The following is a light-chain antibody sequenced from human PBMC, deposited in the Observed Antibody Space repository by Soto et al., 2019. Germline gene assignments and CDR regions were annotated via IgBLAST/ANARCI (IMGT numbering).Light chain of an antibody. V-gene: IGKV3-20*01. CDR1: QSVFNNN. CDR2: VAS. CDR3: QQYGGSPRT. J-gene: IGKJ2*01. Sequence: EIGLTQSPGTLSLSPGERATLSCRASQSVFNNNLAWYQQKPGQAPRLLMFVASSRATGIPDRFSGSGSGPDFTLTISRLEPEDFAIYHCQQYGGSPRTFGQGTKLEIK.